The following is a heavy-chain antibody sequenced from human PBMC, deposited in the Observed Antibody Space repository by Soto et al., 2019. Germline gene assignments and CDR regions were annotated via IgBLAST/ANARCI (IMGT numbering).Heavy chain of an antibody. D-gene: IGHD3-10*01. Sequence: GGSLRLSCTASGFTFSNYAINWVRLAPGKRLEWVSSVIGSGVNVFYADSVKGRFTISRDNSKNTVYLEMNSLRADDTAEYFCAKGSAFECKGAICYPFDHWGRGTLVTVST. V-gene: IGHV3-23*01. CDR2: VIGSGVNV. CDR3: AKGSAFECKGAICYPFDH. CDR1: GFTFSNYA. J-gene: IGHJ4*02.